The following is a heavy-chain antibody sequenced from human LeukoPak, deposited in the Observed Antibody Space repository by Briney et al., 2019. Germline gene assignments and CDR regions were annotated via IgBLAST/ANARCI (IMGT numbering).Heavy chain of an antibody. J-gene: IGHJ5*02. D-gene: IGHD3/OR15-3a*01. Sequence: ASVKVSCKASGGTFSSYAISWVRQAPGQGLEWMGGIIPIFGTANYAQKFQGRVTITADESTSTAYMELSSLRSEDTAVYYCARRTGRGYNWFDPWGQGTLVTVSS. CDR2: IIPIFGTA. V-gene: IGHV1-69*13. CDR1: GGTFSSYA. CDR3: ARRTGRGYNWFDP.